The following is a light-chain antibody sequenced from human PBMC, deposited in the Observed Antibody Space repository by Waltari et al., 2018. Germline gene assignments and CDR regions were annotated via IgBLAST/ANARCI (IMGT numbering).Light chain of an antibody. V-gene: IGKV2-28*01. J-gene: IGKJ1*01. CDR1: QSLLHGSGNTC. Sequence: DLVMTQSAPSLSVTPGEPASLSCRSSQSLLHGSGNTCLDWYLQKPGQSPQLLIYLGSNRAAGVPDRFSGSGSGTDFTLKISRVEAEDVGVYFCMQARQTPWTFGQGTKVEIK. CDR2: LGS. CDR3: MQARQTPWT.